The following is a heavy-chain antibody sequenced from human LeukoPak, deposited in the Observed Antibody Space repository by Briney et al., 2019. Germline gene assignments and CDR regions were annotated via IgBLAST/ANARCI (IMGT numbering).Heavy chain of an antibody. CDR3: AREVSWFGESYFDY. D-gene: IGHD3-10*01. Sequence: SETQSLTCTVSGGSISSYYWSWIRQPAGKGLEWIGRIYTSGSTNYNPSLKSRVTMSVDTSKNQFSLKLSSVTAADTAVYYCAREVSWFGESYFDYWGQGTLVTVSS. CDR2: IYTSGST. CDR1: GGSISSYY. J-gene: IGHJ4*02. V-gene: IGHV4-4*07.